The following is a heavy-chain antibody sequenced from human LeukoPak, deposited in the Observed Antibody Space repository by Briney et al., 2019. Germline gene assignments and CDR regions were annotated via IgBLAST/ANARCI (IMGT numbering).Heavy chain of an antibody. CDR3: ASTRRDGYPFDY. Sequence: PSETLSLTCTVSDDSITMYYWTWIRQPPGKGLEWIGYVDHTGSTKFNPSLNGRVSISRDTSNNFFSLRLRSVTAADTAVYYCASTRRDGYPFDYWGQGTLVTVSS. D-gene: IGHD5-24*01. CDR2: VDHTGST. J-gene: IGHJ4*02. CDR1: DDSITMYY. V-gene: IGHV4-59*01.